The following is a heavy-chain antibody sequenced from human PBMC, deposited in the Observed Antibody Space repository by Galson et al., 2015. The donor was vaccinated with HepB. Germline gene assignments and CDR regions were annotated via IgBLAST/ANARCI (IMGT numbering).Heavy chain of an antibody. Sequence: TLSLTCAVSGGSFSGYYWSWIRQPPGKGLEWIGEINHSGSTNYNPSLKSLVTISVDTSKNQLSLKLSSVTAADTAVYYCARGPAGSYRYTPHPFDYWGQGTLVTVSS. V-gene: IGHV4-34*01. D-gene: IGHD3-16*02. CDR2: INHSGST. J-gene: IGHJ4*02. CDR3: ARGPAGSYRYTPHPFDY. CDR1: GGSFSGYY.